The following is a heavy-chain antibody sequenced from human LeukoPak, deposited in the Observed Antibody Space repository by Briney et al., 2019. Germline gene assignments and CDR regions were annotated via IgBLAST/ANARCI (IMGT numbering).Heavy chain of an antibody. J-gene: IGHJ4*02. CDR1: GFTFSSYA. D-gene: IGHD2-21*02. CDR3: ASDSYCGGDCYSANDY. V-gene: IGHV3-30-3*01. Sequence: PGRSLRLSCAASGFTFSSYAMHWVRQAPGKGLEWVAVISYDGNNKYYADSVKGRFTISRDNSKNTLYLQMNSLRAEDTAVYYCASDSYCGGDCYSANDYWGQGTLVTVSS. CDR2: ISYDGNNK.